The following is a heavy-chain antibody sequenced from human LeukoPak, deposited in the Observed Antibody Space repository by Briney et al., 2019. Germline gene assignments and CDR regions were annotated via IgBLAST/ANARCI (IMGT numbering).Heavy chain of an antibody. CDR2: IYSGGST. CDR1: GFTVSSNY. V-gene: IGHV3-66*01. D-gene: IGHD5-18*01. J-gene: IGHJ6*02. Sequence: PGGSLRLSCAASGFTVSSNYMSWVRQAPGKGLEWVSVIYSGGSTYYADSVKGRFTISRDNSKNTLYLQMNSLRAEDTAVYYCARDRHSYGGDYGMDVWGQGTTVTVSS. CDR3: ARDRHSYGGDYGMDV.